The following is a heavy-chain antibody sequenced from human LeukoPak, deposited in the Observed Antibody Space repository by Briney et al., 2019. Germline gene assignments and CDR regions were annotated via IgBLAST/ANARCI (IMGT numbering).Heavy chain of an antibody. CDR1: GFTFSSYW. Sequence: GGSLRLSCAASGFTFSSYWMSWVRQAPGKGLEWVANIKQDGSEKYYVDSVKGRFTISRDNAKNTLYLQMNSLRAEDTAVYYCARAQQLVLHYYYYMDVWGKGTTVTVSS. CDR3: ARAQQLVLHYYYYMDV. V-gene: IGHV3-7*01. CDR2: IKQDGSEK. D-gene: IGHD6-13*01. J-gene: IGHJ6*03.